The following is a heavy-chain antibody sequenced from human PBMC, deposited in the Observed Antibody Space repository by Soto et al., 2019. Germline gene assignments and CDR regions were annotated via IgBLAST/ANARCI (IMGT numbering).Heavy chain of an antibody. CDR3: ARARYTSGWWTPPFDY. J-gene: IGHJ4*02. CDR1: GGSISSYY. D-gene: IGHD6-19*01. CDR2: IYYSGST. Sequence: QVQLQESGPGLVKPSESLSLTCAVSGGSISSYYWSWIRQPPGKGLEWIGYIYYSGSTNYNPSLKSRLTISVDTSKNQFSLKLTSVTAADTAVYYCARARYTSGWWTPPFDYWGQGTLVTVSS. V-gene: IGHV4-59*01.